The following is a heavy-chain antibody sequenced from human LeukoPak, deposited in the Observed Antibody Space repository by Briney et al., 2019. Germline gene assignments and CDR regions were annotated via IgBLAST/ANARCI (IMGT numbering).Heavy chain of an antibody. Sequence: SETLSLTCTVSGDSISSYYWSRIRQPPGKGLEWIGCIYYSGNTNYNPSLKSRVTISIDTSKNQFSLKLSSVTAADTAVYYCARDYAFDIWGQGTMVTVSS. CDR3: ARDYAFDI. CDR1: GDSISSYY. CDR2: IYYSGNT. J-gene: IGHJ3*02. V-gene: IGHV4-59*01.